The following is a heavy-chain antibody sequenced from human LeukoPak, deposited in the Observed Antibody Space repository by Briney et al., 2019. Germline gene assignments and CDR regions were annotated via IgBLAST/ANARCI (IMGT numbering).Heavy chain of an antibody. CDR2: TFYRSKWYN. CDR1: GDSVSSNTAA. CDR3: ARDGWPAFDY. Sequence: SQTLSLTCVIAGDSVSSNTAAWNWIRQSPLRGLEWLGRTFYRSKWYNDYAGSAKSRITISPDTSKNHFSLHLDPVTPEDTAMYYCARDGWPAFDYWGQGSLVTVSS. D-gene: IGHD2-15*01. V-gene: IGHV6-1*01. J-gene: IGHJ4*02.